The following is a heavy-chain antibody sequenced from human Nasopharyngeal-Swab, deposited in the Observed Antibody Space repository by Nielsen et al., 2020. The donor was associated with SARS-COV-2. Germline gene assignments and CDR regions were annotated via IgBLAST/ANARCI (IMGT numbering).Heavy chain of an antibody. D-gene: IGHD3-3*01. CDR1: GFTFSSYW. CDR2: INSDGSST. Sequence: GESLKISCAASGFTFSSYWMHWVRQAPGKGLGWVSRINSDGSSTSYADSVKGRFTISRDNAKNTLYLQMNSLRAEDTAVYYCARDGKALYYDFPESPLDYWGQGTLVTVSS. V-gene: IGHV3-74*01. J-gene: IGHJ4*02. CDR3: ARDGKALYYDFPESPLDY.